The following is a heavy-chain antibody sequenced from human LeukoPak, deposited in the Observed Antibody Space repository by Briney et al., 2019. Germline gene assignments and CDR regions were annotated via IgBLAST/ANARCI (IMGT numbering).Heavy chain of an antibody. CDR1: GFTFSSYS. CDR3: ASLTVIDY. V-gene: IGHV3-21*01. J-gene: IGHJ4*02. Sequence: GGSLGLSCAASGFTFSSYSMNWVRQAPGKGLEWVSSISSSSSYIYYADSVKGRFTISRDKAKNSLYLQMNSLRAEDTAVYYCASLTVIDYWGQGTLVTVSS. D-gene: IGHD4-11*01. CDR2: ISSSSSYI.